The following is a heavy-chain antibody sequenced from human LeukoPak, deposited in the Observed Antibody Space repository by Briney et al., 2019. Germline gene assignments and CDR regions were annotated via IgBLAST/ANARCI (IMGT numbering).Heavy chain of an antibody. CDR1: GFCLSTTW. V-gene: IGHV3-74*01. Sequence: VGSLRLSCVPPGFCLSTTWTYCGRHALGKGLEWVGVIYSDSSLTTYADSVNGRFTNSRDNAKNTVYLQMSSLRVEDTAVYFCTKDAGYASDYWGQGILVPVSS. CDR2: IYSDSSLT. J-gene: IGHJ4*02. CDR3: TKDAGYASDY. D-gene: IGHD2-15*01.